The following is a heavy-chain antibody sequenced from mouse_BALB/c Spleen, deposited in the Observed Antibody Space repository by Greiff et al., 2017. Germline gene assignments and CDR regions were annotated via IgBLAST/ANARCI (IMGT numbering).Heavy chain of an antibody. CDR2: ISDGGSYT. CDR3: ARGGYDGGDFDY. V-gene: IGHV5-4*02. CDR1: GFTFSDYY. J-gene: IGHJ2*01. D-gene: IGHD2-14*01. Sequence: EVQLQQSGGGLVKPGGSLKLSCAASGFTFSDYYMYWVRQTPEKRLEWVATISDGGSYTYYPDSVKGRFTISRDNAKNNLYLQMSSLKSEDTAMYYCARGGYDGGDFDYWGQGTTLTVSS.